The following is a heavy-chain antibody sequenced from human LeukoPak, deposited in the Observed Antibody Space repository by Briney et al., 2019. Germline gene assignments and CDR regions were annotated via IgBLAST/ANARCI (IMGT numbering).Heavy chain of an antibody. J-gene: IGHJ3*02. CDR2: ISSSSSYI. CDR3: ARDNHQTAIYESASAFDI. V-gene: IGHV3-21*01. D-gene: IGHD2/OR15-2a*01. Sequence: GGSLRLSCAASGFTFSSYSMNWVRQAPGKGLEWVSSISSSSSYIYYADSVKGRFTISRDNAKNSLYLQMNSLRAEDTAVYYCARDNHQTAIYESASAFDIWGQGTMVTVSS. CDR1: GFTFSSYS.